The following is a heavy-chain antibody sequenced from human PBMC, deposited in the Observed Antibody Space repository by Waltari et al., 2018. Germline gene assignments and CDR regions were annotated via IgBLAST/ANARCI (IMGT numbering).Heavy chain of an antibody. J-gene: IGHJ4*02. CDR1: GFTLSIYT. CDR2: ISSSSNYI. Sequence: EVKLVESGGGLVKPGGSLKLSCEASGFTLSIYTMNCVRQAPGKGLEWVVSISSSSNYIYYADSVKGRFTISRDNAKNSLFLQMNSLRAEDSAVYYCASGWGNYHQNFWGPGTLVTVSS. CDR3: ASGWGNYHQNF. D-gene: IGHD1-7*01. V-gene: IGHV3-21*02.